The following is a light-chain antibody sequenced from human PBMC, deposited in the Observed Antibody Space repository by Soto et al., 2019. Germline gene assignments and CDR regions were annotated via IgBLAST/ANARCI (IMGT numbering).Light chain of an antibody. CDR3: HQRQSWPRT. CDR1: QSVSNN. J-gene: IGKJ1*01. CDR2: DAS. Sequence: EIVMTQSRPTLSASPGERATLSCRASQSVSNNLAWYQQKPGQAPRLLIYDASTRATGIPARFSGSGSGTDFTLTISDVQPEDFAVYYCHQRQSWPRTFGQGTKVDIK. V-gene: IGKV3-15*01.